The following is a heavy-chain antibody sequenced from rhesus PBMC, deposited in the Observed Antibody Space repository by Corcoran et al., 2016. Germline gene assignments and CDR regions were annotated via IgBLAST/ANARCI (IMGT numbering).Heavy chain of an antibody. D-gene: IGHD1-44*02. Sequence: QVQLQESGPGLVKPSETLSLTCAVSGYSISSGYGWSWIRQPPGKGLEWMGYIGGRSGSTNYNPSLKRRVTISKDTSKNQFSLKLSSVPAADTAVYYCAGRIVGATLDYWGQGVLVTVSS. CDR1: GYSISSGYG. V-gene: IGHV4-127*01. J-gene: IGHJ4*01. CDR2: IGGRSGST. CDR3: AGRIVGATLDY.